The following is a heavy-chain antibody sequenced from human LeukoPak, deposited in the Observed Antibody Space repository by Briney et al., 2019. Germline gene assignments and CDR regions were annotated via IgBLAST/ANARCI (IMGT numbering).Heavy chain of an antibody. CDR3: ASASYSSSWYVSWFDP. V-gene: IGHV4-4*02. CDR2: IYHSGST. D-gene: IGHD6-13*01. CDR1: GGSISSSNW. Sequence: SETLSLTCAVSGGSISSSNWWSWVRQPPGKGLEWIGEIYHSGSTNYNPSLKSRVTISVDKSKNQFSLKLSSVTAADTAVYYCASASYSSSWYVSWFDPWGQGTLVTVSS. J-gene: IGHJ5*02.